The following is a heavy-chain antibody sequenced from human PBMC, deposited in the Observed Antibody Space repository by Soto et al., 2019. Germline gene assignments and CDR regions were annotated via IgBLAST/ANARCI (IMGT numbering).Heavy chain of an antibody. CDR1: GGSISSGGYY. V-gene: IGHV4-31*03. CDR3: ARYGSSSSHFDY. D-gene: IGHD6-6*01. CDR2: IYYSGST. Sequence: SETLSLTCTVSGGSISSGGYYWSWIRQHPGKGLEWIGYIYYSGSTYYNPSLKSRVTISVDTSKNQFSLKLSSVTAADTAVYYCARYGSSSSHFDYWGQGTLVTVSS. J-gene: IGHJ4*02.